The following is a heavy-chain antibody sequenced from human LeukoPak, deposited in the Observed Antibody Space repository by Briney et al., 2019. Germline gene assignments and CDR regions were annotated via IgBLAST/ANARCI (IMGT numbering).Heavy chain of an antibody. Sequence: SVKVSCKASGGTFSSYATSWVRQAPGQGLEWMGRIIPIFGIANYAQKFQGRVTITADKSTSTAYMELSSLRSEDTAVYYCARGYAIPYSSGWYGNHWGQGTLVTVSS. CDR3: ARGYAIPYSSGWYGNH. D-gene: IGHD6-19*01. J-gene: IGHJ5*02. CDR1: GGTFSSYA. CDR2: IIPIFGIA. V-gene: IGHV1-69*04.